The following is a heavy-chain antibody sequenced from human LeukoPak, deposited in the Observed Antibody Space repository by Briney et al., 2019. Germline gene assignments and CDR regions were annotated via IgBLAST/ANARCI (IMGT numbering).Heavy chain of an antibody. CDR3: ARVALARDY. CDR2: IYYSGST. V-gene: IGHV4-59*01. Sequence: SETLSLTCTVSGGSISSYYWSWIRQPPGKGLEWIGNIYYSGSTNYNPSLKSRVTISVDTSKNQFSLKLSSVTAADTGVYYCARVALARDYWGQRTLVTVSS. CDR1: GGSISSYY. D-gene: IGHD6-6*01. J-gene: IGHJ4*02.